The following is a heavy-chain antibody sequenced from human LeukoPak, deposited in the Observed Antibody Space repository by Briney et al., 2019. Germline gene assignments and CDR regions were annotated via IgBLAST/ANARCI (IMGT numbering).Heavy chain of an antibody. CDR2: VYPGDSDT. V-gene: IGHV5-51*01. Sequence: GESLKISCKGSGYSFTSYWIGWVRQMPGKGLEWMGIVYPGDSDTRYSPSFQGQVTISADKSISTAYLQWSSLKASDTAMNYCANTISGYDSGSAFDIWGQGTMVTVSS. J-gene: IGHJ3*02. D-gene: IGHD5-12*01. CDR1: GYSFTSYW. CDR3: ANTISGYDSGSAFDI.